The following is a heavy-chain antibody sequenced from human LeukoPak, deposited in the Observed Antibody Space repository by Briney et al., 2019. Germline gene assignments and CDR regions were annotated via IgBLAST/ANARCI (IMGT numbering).Heavy chain of an antibody. CDR2: IKQDGSEK. Sequence: PGGSLRLSCAASGFTYSPYWMTWVRQGPGKGLEWVANIKQDGSEKYYVDSVKGRFTISRDNAKNSLYLQMNSLRAEDTAVYYCARGGRLRYYYYMDVWGKGTTVTISS. D-gene: IGHD4-17*01. V-gene: IGHV3-7*01. CDR3: ARGGRLRYYYYMDV. CDR1: GFTYSPYW. J-gene: IGHJ6*03.